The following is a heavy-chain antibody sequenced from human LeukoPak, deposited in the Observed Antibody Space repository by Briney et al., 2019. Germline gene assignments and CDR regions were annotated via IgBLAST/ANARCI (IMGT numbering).Heavy chain of an antibody. J-gene: IGHJ5*02. Sequence: SETLSLTCTLSGYSISSGYYWGWIRQPPGTGLEWIGSIYHSGSTYYNPSLKSRVTISVDTSKNQFSLKRSSVTAADTAVYYCARDAPGEAAAGRYWFDPWGQGTLVTVSS. V-gene: IGHV4-38-2*02. CDR2: IYHSGST. CDR1: GYSISSGYY. CDR3: ARDAPGEAAAGRYWFDP. D-gene: IGHD6-13*01.